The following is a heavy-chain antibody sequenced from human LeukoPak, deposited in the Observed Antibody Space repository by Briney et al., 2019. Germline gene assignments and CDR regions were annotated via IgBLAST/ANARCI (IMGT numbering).Heavy chain of an antibody. CDR1: GFTFSSFG. CDR2: IWYDGSNT. D-gene: IGHD3-3*01. J-gene: IGHJ4*02. Sequence: PGRSQRLSCVASGFTFSSFGMHWVRQAPGKGLEWVALIWYDGSNTYYADSVKGRFAISRDDSKNTVYLQMNSLRAEDTALYYCARGFLDFDYWGQGTLVTVSS. CDR3: ARGFLDFDY. V-gene: IGHV3-33*01.